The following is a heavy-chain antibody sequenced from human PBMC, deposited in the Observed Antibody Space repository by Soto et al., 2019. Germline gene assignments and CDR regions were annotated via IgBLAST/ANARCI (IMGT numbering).Heavy chain of an antibody. J-gene: IGHJ6*02. D-gene: IGHD3-22*01. CDR3: ARRRYYDSSGYYHYYYYGMDV. CDR1: GYSFTSYW. Sequence: LKISCKGSGYSFTSYWIGWVRQMPGKGLEWMGIIYPGDSDTRYSPSFQGQVTISADKSISTAYLQWSSLKASDTAMYYCARRRYYDSSGYYHYYYYGMDVWGQGTTVTVSS. V-gene: IGHV5-51*01. CDR2: IYPGDSDT.